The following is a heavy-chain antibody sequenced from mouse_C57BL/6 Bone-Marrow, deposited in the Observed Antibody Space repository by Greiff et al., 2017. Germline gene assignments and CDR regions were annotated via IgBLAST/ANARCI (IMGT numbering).Heavy chain of an antibody. CDR1: GFTFSSYA. J-gene: IGHJ1*03. CDR3: ARDGWWYFDV. V-gene: IGHV5-4*01. CDR2: ISDGGSYT. Sequence: EVQLVESGGGLVKPGGSLKLSCAASGFTFSSYAMSWVRQTPEKRLEWVATISDGGSYTYYPDNVKGRFTISRDNAKNNLYLQMRQLKSEDTAMYYCARDGWWYFDVWGTGTTVTVSS. D-gene: IGHD2-3*01.